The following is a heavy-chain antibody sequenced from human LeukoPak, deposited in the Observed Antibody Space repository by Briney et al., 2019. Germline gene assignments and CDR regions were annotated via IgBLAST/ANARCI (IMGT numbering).Heavy chain of an antibody. Sequence: PSETLSLTCTVSGGSISSITYYWGWIRQPPGKGLEWVGHMYYRGNTFYNPSLKSRVTISVDTSKNQFSLKLSSVTAADTAVYYCARVRYYYGSGSYHDYWGQGTLVTVSS. CDR2: MYYRGNT. CDR1: GGSISSITYY. CDR3: ARVRYYYGSGSYHDY. D-gene: IGHD3-10*01. V-gene: IGHV4-39*07. J-gene: IGHJ4*02.